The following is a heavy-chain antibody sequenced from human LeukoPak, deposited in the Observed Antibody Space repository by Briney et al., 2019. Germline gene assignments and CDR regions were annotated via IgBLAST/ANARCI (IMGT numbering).Heavy chain of an antibody. D-gene: IGHD3-10*02. Sequence: PGGSLRLSCAASGFAFSSHWMSWVRQAPGKGLDWVANIKQDGSEKYYVYSVMGRFTISRDNAKNSLYLEMSSLRVEDTAVYYCAELGITMIGGVWGKGTTVTISS. CDR1: GFAFSSHW. J-gene: IGHJ6*04. V-gene: IGHV3-7*01. CDR2: IKQDGSEK. CDR3: AELGITMIGGV.